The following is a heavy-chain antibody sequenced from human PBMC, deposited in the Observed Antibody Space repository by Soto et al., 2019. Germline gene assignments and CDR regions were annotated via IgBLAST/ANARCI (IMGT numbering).Heavy chain of an antibody. CDR3: THLLSLAHPYSYL. V-gene: IGHV3-15*07. CDR1: GGTFIYAW. D-gene: IGHD2-21*01. Sequence: GGSLRLSCAASGGTFIYAWMDWVRQDPGKRLEWVGRIKSQASGGTIDYAAPVKGRFTISRDDSKNTVYLQMDSLKTEDTAVYYCTHLLSLAHPYSYLWGQGTQVTVSS. J-gene: IGHJ4*02. CDR2: IKSQASGGTI.